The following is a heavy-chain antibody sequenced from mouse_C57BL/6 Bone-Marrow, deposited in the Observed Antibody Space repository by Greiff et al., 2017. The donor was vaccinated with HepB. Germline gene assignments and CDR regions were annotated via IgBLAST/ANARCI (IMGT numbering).Heavy chain of an antibody. J-gene: IGHJ2*01. V-gene: IGHV3-6*01. CDR1: GYSITSGYY. CDR3: ALAFNFDY. CDR2: ISYDGSN. Sequence: VQLKESGPGLVKPSQSLSLTCSVTGYSITSGYYWNWIRQFPGNKLEWMGYISYDGSNNYNPSLKNRIPITRDTSKNQFFLKLNSVTTEDTATYYCALAFNFDYWGQGTTLTVSS.